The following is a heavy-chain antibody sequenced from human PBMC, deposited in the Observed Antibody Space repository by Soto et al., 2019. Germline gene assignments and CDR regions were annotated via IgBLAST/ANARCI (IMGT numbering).Heavy chain of an antibody. CDR2: ISTSGDTT. Sequence: PGKGLEWVSSISTSGDTTDYAYFVKGRFTISRDTSENTLYLQMNGLKTEDTAVFFCQTEHGRRYTVPVSAFLLNRSSDL. D-gene: IGHD3-16*02. J-gene: IGHJ2*01. V-gene: IGHV3-23*01. CDR3: QTEHGRRYTVPVSAFLLNRSSDL.